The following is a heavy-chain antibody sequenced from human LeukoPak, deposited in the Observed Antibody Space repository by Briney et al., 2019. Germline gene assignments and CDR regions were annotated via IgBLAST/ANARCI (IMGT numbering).Heavy chain of an antibody. J-gene: IGHJ4*02. CDR3: ARDPVLLWFGELSV. CDR1: GFTFSSYG. D-gene: IGHD3-10*01. V-gene: IGHV3-23*01. Sequence: GGTLRLSCAASGFTFSSYGMSWVRQAPGKGLEWVSAISGSGGSTYYADSVKGRFTISRDNSKNTLYLQMNSLRAEDTAVYYCARDPVLLWFGELSVWGQGTLVTVSS. CDR2: ISGSGGST.